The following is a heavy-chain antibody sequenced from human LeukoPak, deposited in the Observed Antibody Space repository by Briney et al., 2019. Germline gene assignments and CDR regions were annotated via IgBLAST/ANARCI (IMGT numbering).Heavy chain of an antibody. CDR3: ARAGYSSSWTPRYFDY. CDR1: GFSFSRYW. D-gene: IGHD6-13*01. J-gene: IGHJ4*02. Sequence: GGSLRLSCAASGFSFSRYWMSWVRQAPGKGLEWVANIKQDGSEKYYVDSVKGRFTISRDNAKNSLYLQMNSLRAEDTAVYYCARAGYSSSWTPRYFDYWGQGTLVTVPS. CDR2: IKQDGSEK. V-gene: IGHV3-7*01.